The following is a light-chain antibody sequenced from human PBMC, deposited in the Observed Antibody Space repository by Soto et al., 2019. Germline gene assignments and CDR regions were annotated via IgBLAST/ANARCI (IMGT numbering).Light chain of an antibody. Sequence: DIQVTQSPSTLSAFVGDRVILTCRASQNVNIWLAWYQQRPRKAPKLLIYKTSSLESGVPSRFSGSGSGTEFTLNISSLETDDFGTYCCLQYNRLPYTFGQGTKLAIK. CDR3: LQYNRLPYT. V-gene: IGKV1-5*03. CDR1: QNVNIW. CDR2: KTS. J-gene: IGKJ2*01.